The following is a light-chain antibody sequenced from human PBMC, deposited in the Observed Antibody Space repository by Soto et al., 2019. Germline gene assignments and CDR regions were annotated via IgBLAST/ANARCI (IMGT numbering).Light chain of an antibody. CDR3: CSFAASYTSL. J-gene: IGLJ2*01. CDR2: DVS. CDR1: SSDVGTYNY. Sequence: QSALTQPRSVSGSPGQSVTISCTGTSSDVGTYNYVSWYQQHPGKAPKLMIYDVSQRPSGVPDRFSGSKSGNTASLTISGLQAEEESDYSSCSFAASYTSLSGGGPKLPVL. V-gene: IGLV2-11*01.